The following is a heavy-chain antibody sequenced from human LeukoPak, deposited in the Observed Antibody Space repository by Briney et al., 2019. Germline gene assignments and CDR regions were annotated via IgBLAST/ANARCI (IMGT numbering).Heavy chain of an antibody. D-gene: IGHD2-15*01. CDR3: ASQVVAELFSRYYYGMDV. V-gene: IGHV3-53*01. J-gene: IGHJ6*02. CDR2: IYSGGST. CDR1: GFTVSSNY. Sequence: GGSLRLSCAASGFTVSSNYMSWVRQAPGKGLEWVSVIYSGGSTYYADSVKGRFTISRDNSKNTLYLQMNSLRAEDTAVYYCASQVVAELFSRYYYGMDVWGQGTTVTVSS.